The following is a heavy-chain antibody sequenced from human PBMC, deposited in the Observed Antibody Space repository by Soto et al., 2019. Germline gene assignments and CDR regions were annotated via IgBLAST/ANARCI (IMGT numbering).Heavy chain of an antibody. V-gene: IGHV1-18*01. D-gene: IGHD5-18*01. Sequence: VKVSCKASGYTFTSYGISWVRQAPGQGLEWMGWISAYNGNTNYAQKLQGRVTMTTDTSTSTAYMELRSLRSDDTAVYYCARVTNRGYSYGSYYYGMDVWGQGTTVTVSS. CDR3: ARVTNRGYSYGSYYYGMDV. CDR1: GYTFTSYG. CDR2: ISAYNGNT. J-gene: IGHJ6*02.